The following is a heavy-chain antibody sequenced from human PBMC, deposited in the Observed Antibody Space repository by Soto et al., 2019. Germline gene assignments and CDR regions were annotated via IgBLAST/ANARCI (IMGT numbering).Heavy chain of an antibody. J-gene: IGHJ6*02. CDR2: IKSKTDGGTT. V-gene: IGHV3-15*07. CDR3: TTVETSVAGPMAHYYYGMDV. Sequence: GGSLRLSCAASGFTFSNAWMNWVRQAPGKGLEWVGRIKSKTDGGTTDYAAPVKGRFTISRDDSKNTLYLQMNSLKTEDTAVYYCTTVETSVAGPMAHYYYGMDVWGQGTTVTVSS. CDR1: GFTFSNAW. D-gene: IGHD6-13*01.